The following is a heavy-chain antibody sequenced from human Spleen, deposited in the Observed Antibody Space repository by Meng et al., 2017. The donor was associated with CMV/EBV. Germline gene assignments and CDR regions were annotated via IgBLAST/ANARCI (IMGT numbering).Heavy chain of an antibody. V-gene: IGHV3-30*02. CDR1: GFTFSSYG. CDR2: IRYDGSNE. J-gene: IGHJ5*02. D-gene: IGHD5-18*01. Sequence: SGFTFSSYGMHWVRQAAGKGLEWVAFIRYDGSNEYYADSVKGRFTISRDNFKNTLSLQMSSLRAEDTAVYYCAKFSDTPPGNWFDPWGQGTLVTVSS. CDR3: AKFSDTPPGNWFDP.